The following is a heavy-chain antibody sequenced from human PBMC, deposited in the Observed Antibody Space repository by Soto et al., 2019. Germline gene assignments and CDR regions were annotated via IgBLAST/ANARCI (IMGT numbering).Heavy chain of an antibody. CDR1: DGSLTEYH. J-gene: IGHJ5*02. Sequence: PSETLSLTCVVYDGSLTEYHWSWVRQTPGKGLEWIGDFSHHGTSHYNPSLGSRVFMSFDTSKDQFSLTLQSVTAADTGIYYCARGQSAADVFFPTPVPFETWGPGTPVTVS. V-gene: IGHV4-34*01. CDR2: FSHHGTS. CDR3: ARGQSAADVFFPTPVPFET. D-gene: IGHD6-13*01.